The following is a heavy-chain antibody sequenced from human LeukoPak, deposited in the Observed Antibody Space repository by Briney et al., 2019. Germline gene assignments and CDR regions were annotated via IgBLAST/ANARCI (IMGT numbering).Heavy chain of an antibody. D-gene: IGHD2-2*01. CDR1: GFTFSNYW. Sequence: GGSLRLSCAASGFTFSNYWMGWVRQPPGKGLQWVANIKEDGTEKYYVDSVKGRFTISRDNAKNSVYLQMNSLRVEDTAVYYCARGIESSTSWIDPWGQGTLVTVSS. CDR3: ARGIESSTSWIDP. V-gene: IGHV3-7*03. J-gene: IGHJ5*02. CDR2: IKEDGTEK.